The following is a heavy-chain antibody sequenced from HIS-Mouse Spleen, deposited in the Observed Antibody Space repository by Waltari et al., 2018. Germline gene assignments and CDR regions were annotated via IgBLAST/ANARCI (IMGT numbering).Heavy chain of an antibody. CDR2: IYYSGST. Sequence: QLQLQESGPGLVKPSETLSLTCTVSGGSISSSSYYWGWIRQPPGKGLEWIGSIYYSGSTYYNPSLKSRVTISVDTSKNQFSLKLSSVTAADTAVYYCASRRPAQWLVLWDYWGQGTLVTVSS. D-gene: IGHD6-19*01. V-gene: IGHV4-39*01. J-gene: IGHJ4*02. CDR3: ASRRPAQWLVLWDY. CDR1: GGSISSSSYY.